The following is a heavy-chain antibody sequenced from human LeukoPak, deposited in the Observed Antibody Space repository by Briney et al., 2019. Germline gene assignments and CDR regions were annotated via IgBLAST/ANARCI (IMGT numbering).Heavy chain of an antibody. CDR3: AREFPLNYYDSRALGAFDI. J-gene: IGHJ3*02. V-gene: IGHV3-30-3*01. Sequence: GRSLRLSCAASGFTFSSYAMHWVRQAPGKGLEWVAVISYDGSNKYYADSVKGRFTISRDNSKNTLYLQMNSLRAEDTAVYYCAREFPLNYYDSRALGAFDIWGQGIMVTVSS. D-gene: IGHD3-22*01. CDR1: GFTFSSYA. CDR2: ISYDGSNK.